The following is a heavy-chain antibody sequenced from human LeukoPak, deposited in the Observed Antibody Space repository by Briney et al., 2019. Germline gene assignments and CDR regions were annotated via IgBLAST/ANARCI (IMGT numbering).Heavy chain of an antibody. V-gene: IGHV1-24*01. D-gene: IGHD3-22*01. Sequence: ASVKVSCKVSGYTLTELSMHWVRQAPGKGLEWMGGFDPEDGETIYAQKFQGRVTMTEDTSTDTAYMELSSLRSEDTAVYYCARVAYYYDSSGYYPGYWGQGTLVTVSS. CDR2: FDPEDGET. J-gene: IGHJ4*02. CDR1: GYTLTELS. CDR3: ARVAYYYDSSGYYPGY.